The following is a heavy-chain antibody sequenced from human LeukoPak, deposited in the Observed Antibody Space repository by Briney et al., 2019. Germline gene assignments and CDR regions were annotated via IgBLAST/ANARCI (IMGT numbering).Heavy chain of an antibody. CDR1: GFTFSSYW. CDR3: AKDDGSGWYQIDY. D-gene: IGHD6-19*01. V-gene: IGHV3-74*01. CDR2: INSHGSST. Sequence: GGSLRLSCAASGFTFSSYWMHWVRQAPGKGLVWVSRINSHGSSTSYADSVKGRFTISRDNSKNTLYLQMNSLRAKDTAVYYCAKDDGSGWYQIDYWGQGTLVTISS. J-gene: IGHJ4*02.